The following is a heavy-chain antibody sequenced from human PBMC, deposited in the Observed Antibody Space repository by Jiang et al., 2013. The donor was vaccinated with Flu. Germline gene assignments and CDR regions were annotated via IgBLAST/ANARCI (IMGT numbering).Heavy chain of an antibody. J-gene: IGHJ2*01. D-gene: IGHD3-9*01. V-gene: IGHV1-46*01. Sequence: CKASGYTFTSYYMHWVRQAPGQGLEWMGIINPSGGSTSYAQKFQGRVTMTRDTSTSTVYMELSSLRSEDTAVYYCARAAYDILTGYYIPEDYWYFDLWGRGTLVTVSS. CDR1: GYTFTSYY. CDR3: ARAAYDILTGYYIPEDYWYFDL. CDR2: INPSGGST.